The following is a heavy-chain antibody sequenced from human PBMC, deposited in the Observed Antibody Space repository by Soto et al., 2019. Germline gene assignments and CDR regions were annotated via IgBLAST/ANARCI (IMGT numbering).Heavy chain of an antibody. CDR3: TTMTTVTRRSAFDI. D-gene: IGHD4-17*01. Sequence: GGSLRLSCAASGFTFSNAWMSWVRQAPGKGLEWVGRIKSKTDGGTTDYAAPVKGRFTISRDDSKNTLYLQMNSLKTEDTAVYYCTTMTTVTRRSAFDIWGQGTMVTVSS. J-gene: IGHJ3*02. CDR1: GFTFSNAW. V-gene: IGHV3-15*01. CDR2: IKSKTDGGTT.